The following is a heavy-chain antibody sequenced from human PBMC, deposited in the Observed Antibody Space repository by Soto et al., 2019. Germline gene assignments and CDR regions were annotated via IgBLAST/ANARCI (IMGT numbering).Heavy chain of an antibody. D-gene: IGHD1-26*01. CDR2: IIPILGIA. CDR1: GGTFSSYT. CDR3: ARDGRNIYSSREVWDFDY. J-gene: IGHJ4*02. V-gene: IGHV1-69*04. Sequence: SVKVSCKASGGTFSSYTISWVRQAPGQGLEWMGRIIPILGIANYAQKFQGRVTITADKSTSTAYMELSSLRSEDTAVYYCARDGRNIYSSREVWDFDYWGQGTLVTSPQ.